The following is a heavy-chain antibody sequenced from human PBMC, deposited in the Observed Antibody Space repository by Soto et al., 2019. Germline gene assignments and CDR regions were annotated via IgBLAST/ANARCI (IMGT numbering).Heavy chain of an antibody. CDR3: ARDSWRGHASGWFFAY. CDR1: GFTFNNYA. J-gene: IGHJ4*01. Sequence: QVQLVESGGGVVQPGGSLRLSCAASGFTFNNYAMHWVRQAPGKGLEWVAVVWYDGSNKYYADSVRGRFTISRDTSKNTAYLQMDSLRAVDTAIYYCARDSWRGHASGWFFAYWGHGTLVTVSS. CDR2: VWYDGSNK. V-gene: IGHV3-33*01. D-gene: IGHD6-13*01.